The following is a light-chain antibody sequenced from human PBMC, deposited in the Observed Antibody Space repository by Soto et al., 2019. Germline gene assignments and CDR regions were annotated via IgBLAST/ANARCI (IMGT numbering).Light chain of an antibody. Sequence: EIVMTQSPVTLSVSPGERATLSCRASQSVNSNLAWYQQKLGQAPRVLIFGASTRATGIPARFSGSGSGTEFTLTISSLQSEDFAVYYCQQYNNWPPWTFGQGTKVDI. CDR1: QSVNSN. V-gene: IGKV3-15*01. CDR2: GAS. CDR3: QQYNNWPPWT. J-gene: IGKJ1*01.